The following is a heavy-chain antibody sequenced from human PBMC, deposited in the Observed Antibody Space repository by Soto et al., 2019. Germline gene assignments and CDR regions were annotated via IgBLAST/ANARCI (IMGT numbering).Heavy chain of an antibody. V-gene: IGHV4-59*01. J-gene: IGHJ6*03. CDR2: IYYSGST. CDR1: GGSISSYY. Sequence: SETLSLTCTVSGGSISSYYWSWIRQPPGKGLEWIGYIYYSGSTNYNPSLKSRVTISVDTSKNQFSLKLSSVTAADTAVYYCAREGVIIRDYYYYYMDVWGKGTTVTVSS. D-gene: IGHD3-10*01. CDR3: AREGVIIRDYYYYYMDV.